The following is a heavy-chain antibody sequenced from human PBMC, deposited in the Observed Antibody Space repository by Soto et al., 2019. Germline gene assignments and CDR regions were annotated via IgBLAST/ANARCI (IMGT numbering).Heavy chain of an antibody. CDR2: INPATGAA. Sequence: QLHLVQSGAVVKKPGASVTVSCSASGYPVTAYYMHWVRQAPGRGLEWMGGINPATGAAKYTQTSQARVTMPRETSTSTVSMELRGLTPEDTVGFYCARGGGVGVAASAAFDMWGQGTLVTVSS. J-gene: IGHJ3*02. D-gene: IGHD3-3*01. CDR3: ARGGGVGVAASAAFDM. V-gene: IGHV1-2*05. CDR1: GYPVTAYY.